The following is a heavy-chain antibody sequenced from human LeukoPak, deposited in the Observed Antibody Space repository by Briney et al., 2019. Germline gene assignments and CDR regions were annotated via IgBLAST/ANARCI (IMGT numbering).Heavy chain of an antibody. J-gene: IGHJ4*02. Sequence: ASVTVSCKASGGTFSSYAISWVRQAPGQGLEWMGWISAYNGNTNYAQKLQGRVTMTTDTSTSTAYMELRSLRSDDTAVYYCARENYYDSSDDYWGQGTLVTVSS. CDR1: GGTFSSYA. CDR3: ARENYYDSSDDY. D-gene: IGHD3-22*01. CDR2: ISAYNGNT. V-gene: IGHV1-18*01.